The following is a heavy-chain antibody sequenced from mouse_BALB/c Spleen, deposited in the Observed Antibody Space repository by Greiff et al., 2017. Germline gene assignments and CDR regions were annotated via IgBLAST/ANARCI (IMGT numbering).Heavy chain of an antibody. Sequence: QVQLQQPGAELVKPGAPVKLSCKASGYTFTSYWMNWVKQRPGRGLEWIGRIDPSDSETHYNQKFKDKATLTVDKSSSTAYIQLSSLTSEDSAVYYCAREHYGIVFAYWGQGTLVTVSA. D-gene: IGHD2-1*01. CDR2: IDPSDSET. V-gene: IGHV1-69*02. CDR1: GYTFTSYW. J-gene: IGHJ3*01. CDR3: AREHYGIVFAY.